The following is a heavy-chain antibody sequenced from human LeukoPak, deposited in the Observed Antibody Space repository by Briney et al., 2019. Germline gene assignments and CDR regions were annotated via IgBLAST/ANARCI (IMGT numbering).Heavy chain of an antibody. CDR2: IYPGDSDT. Sequence: PGESLKISCKGSGYSFTNYWIGWVRQMPGKGLEWIGIIYPGDSDTRYSPSFQGQVTISADKSITTAYLQWSSLKASDTAMYYCARRGYCATTTCYRLFDYWGQGTLVTVSS. D-gene: IGHD2-2*01. CDR3: ARRGYCATTTCYRLFDY. V-gene: IGHV5-51*01. CDR1: GYSFTNYW. J-gene: IGHJ4*02.